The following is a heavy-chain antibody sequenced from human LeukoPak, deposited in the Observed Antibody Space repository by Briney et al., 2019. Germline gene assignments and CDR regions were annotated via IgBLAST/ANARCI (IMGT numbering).Heavy chain of an antibody. D-gene: IGHD3-16*01. CDR3: ATSMGGGNIDY. CDR1: GLTFGSYT. CDR2: ITATGSRT. V-gene: IGHV3-23*01. J-gene: IGHJ4*02. Sequence: GGSLRLSCAASGLTFGSYTMGWVRQAPGKGLEWVSGITATGSRTYYADSVKGRFTISRDSSKNTLYLQLNSLRADDTAVYYCATSMGGGNIDYWGQGTLVTVSS.